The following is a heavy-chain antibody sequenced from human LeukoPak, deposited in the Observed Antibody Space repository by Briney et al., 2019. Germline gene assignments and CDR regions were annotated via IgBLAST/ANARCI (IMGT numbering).Heavy chain of an antibody. CDR1: GGSTSRHY. CDR2: IYNSGST. CDR3: ARASAGAIFYYGMDV. D-gene: IGHD3-3*01. Sequence: KPSETLSLTCTLSGGSTSRHYWSWIRQSPGKGLEWIGCIYNSGSTRYNPSLKSRVTISEDTSQNQFSLRLNSVTAADTAVYFYARASAGAIFYYGMDVWGQETTVTVSS. V-gene: IGHV4-59*11. J-gene: IGHJ6*02.